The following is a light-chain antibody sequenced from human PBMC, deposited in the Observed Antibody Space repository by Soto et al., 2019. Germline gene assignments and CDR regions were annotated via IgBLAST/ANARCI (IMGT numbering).Light chain of an antibody. CDR1: ESVGRN. J-gene: IGKJ1*01. Sequence: EIVTTPSPATLSLSPGEIATLSFRASESVGRNLAWYQQKPGQAPRLLIYGASTRATAIPPRFSGSGSGTDFTLTISRLEPEDFAVYYCKQYGSSGTFGQGTKVDIK. CDR2: GAS. CDR3: KQYGSSGT. V-gene: IGKV3-15*01.